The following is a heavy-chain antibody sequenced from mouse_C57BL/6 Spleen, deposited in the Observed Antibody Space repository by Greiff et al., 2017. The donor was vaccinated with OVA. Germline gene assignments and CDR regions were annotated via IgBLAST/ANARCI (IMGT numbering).Heavy chain of an antibody. V-gene: IGHV5-4*03. CDR2: ISDGGSYT. J-gene: IGHJ4*01. D-gene: IGHD1-1*01. CDR3: ARALLLRSYYAMDY. CDR1: GFTFSSYA. Sequence: EVKLMESGGGLVKPGGSLKLSCAASGFTFSSYAMSWVRQTPDKRLEWVATISDGGSYTYYPDNVKGRFTISRDNAKNNLYLQMSHLKSEDTAMYYCARALLLRSYYAMDYWGQGTSVTVSS.